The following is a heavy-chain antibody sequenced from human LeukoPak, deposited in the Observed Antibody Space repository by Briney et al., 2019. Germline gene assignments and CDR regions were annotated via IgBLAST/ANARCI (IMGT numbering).Heavy chain of an antibody. D-gene: IGHD5-18*01. Sequence: GGSLRLSCAASGFTVSSDYMTWVRQAPGKGLEWVSVIYSGGSTYYADSVKGRFTISRDNSKNTVYLQLNNLRVEDTAVYYCANGDTVMVISYWGQGTLVTVSS. CDR1: GFTVSSDY. V-gene: IGHV3-53*01. CDR3: ANGDTVMVISY. CDR2: IYSGGST. J-gene: IGHJ4*02.